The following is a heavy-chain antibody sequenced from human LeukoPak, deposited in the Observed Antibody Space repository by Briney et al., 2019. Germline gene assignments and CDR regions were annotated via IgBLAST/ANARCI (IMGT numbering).Heavy chain of an antibody. D-gene: IGHD5-24*01. CDR3: ARLDGFNY. J-gene: IGHJ4*02. CDR2: ISYDGSNK. CDR1: GFTFSSYA. Sequence: PGGSLRLSCAASGFTFSSYAMHWVRQAPGKGLEWVAVISYDGSNKYYADSVKGRFTISRDNSKNTLYLQMNSLRVEDTAVYYCARLDGFNYWGQGTLVTVSS. V-gene: IGHV3-30*04.